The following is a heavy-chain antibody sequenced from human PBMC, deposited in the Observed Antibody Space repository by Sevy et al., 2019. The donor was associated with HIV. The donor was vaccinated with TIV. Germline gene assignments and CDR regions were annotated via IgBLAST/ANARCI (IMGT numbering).Heavy chain of an antibody. CDR3: ANPPAYSSGWYSPPPVDV. Sequence: GGSLRLSCAASGFTFSSYAMSWVRQAPGKGLEWVSAISGSGGSTYYADSVKGRFTISRDNSKNTLYLQMNSLRAEDTAVYYCANPPAYSSGWYSPPPVDVWGKGTTVTVSS. CDR2: ISGSGGST. J-gene: IGHJ6*04. V-gene: IGHV3-23*01. CDR1: GFTFSSYA. D-gene: IGHD6-19*01.